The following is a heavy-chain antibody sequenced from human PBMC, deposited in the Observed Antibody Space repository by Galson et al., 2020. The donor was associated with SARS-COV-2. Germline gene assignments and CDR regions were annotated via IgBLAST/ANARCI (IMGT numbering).Heavy chain of an antibody. V-gene: IGHV1-2*04. CDR1: GYTFTGYY. D-gene: IGHD4-17*01. CDR3: ARSLTTVTTEEGYYYYGMDV. CDR2: INPNSGGT. Sequence: ASVKVSCKASGYTFTGYYMHWVRQAPGQGLEWMGWINPNSGGTNYAQKFQGWVTMTRDTSISTAYMELSRLRSDDTAVYYCARSLTTVTTEEGYYYYGMDVWGQGTTVTVSS. J-gene: IGHJ6*02.